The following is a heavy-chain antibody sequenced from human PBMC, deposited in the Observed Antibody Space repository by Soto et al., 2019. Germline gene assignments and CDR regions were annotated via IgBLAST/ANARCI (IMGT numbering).Heavy chain of an antibody. CDR1: GYSISSSNW. J-gene: IGHJ4*02. CDR2: IYYSGTT. Sequence: SSETPSLTCAVSGYSISSSNWWGWIRQPPGKGLEWIGYIYYSGTTYYNPSLKSRVTMSVDTSKNQFSLKLTSVTAVDTAVYYCARREIQGPIDYWGQGTLVT. CDR3: ARREIQGPIDY. D-gene: IGHD1-26*01. V-gene: IGHV4-28*01.